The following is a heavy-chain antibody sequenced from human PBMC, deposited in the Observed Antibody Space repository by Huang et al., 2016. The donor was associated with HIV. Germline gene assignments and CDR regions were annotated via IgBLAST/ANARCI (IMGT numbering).Heavy chain of an antibody. J-gene: IGHJ3*01. D-gene: IGHD3-16*01. Sequence: QLQLQESGPGLVRPSETLSLTCSVSGGSVNSGYYYWGWIRQPPGKGLGWIASVFYGGNTFYTPSLKSRVSMSVDTSKKRFSLNLSSVTAADTAVYFCARLPVDYVWGTQRQTALDELDVWGQGTMVTVSS. CDR2: VFYGGNT. CDR1: GGSVNSGYYY. V-gene: IGHV4-39*01. CDR3: ARLPVDYVWGTQRQTALDELDV.